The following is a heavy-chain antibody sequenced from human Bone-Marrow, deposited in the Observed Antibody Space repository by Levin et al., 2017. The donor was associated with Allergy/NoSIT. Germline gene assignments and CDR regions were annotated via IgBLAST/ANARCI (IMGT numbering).Heavy chain of an antibody. V-gene: IGHV3-7*01. D-gene: IGHD3-22*01. CDR2: IKPDGSEK. CDR3: ARDCKYSDYEEYDSTGYDY. CDR1: GFTFSSYW. Sequence: GGSLRLSCAASGFTFSSYWMSWVRQAPGKGLEWVANIKPDGSEKYYVDSVKGRFTISRDYAKKSLYLQMNSLRAEDTAVYYCARDCKYSDYEEYDSTGYDYWGQGTLVTVSS. J-gene: IGHJ4*02.